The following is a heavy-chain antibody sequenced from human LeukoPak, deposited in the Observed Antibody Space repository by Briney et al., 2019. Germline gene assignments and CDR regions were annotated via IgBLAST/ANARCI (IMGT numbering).Heavy chain of an antibody. J-gene: IGHJ3*02. CDR3: ARAAGYSSGWYAGDAFDI. Sequence: GSLRLSCAASGFTFSSYAMSWVRQAPGKGLEWVSAIIGSGGSTYYADSVKGRFTISRDNSKNTLYLQMNSLRAEDTAVYYCARAAGYSSGWYAGDAFDIWGQGTMVTVSS. CDR2: IIGSGGST. D-gene: IGHD6-19*01. V-gene: IGHV3-23*01. CDR1: GFTFSSYA.